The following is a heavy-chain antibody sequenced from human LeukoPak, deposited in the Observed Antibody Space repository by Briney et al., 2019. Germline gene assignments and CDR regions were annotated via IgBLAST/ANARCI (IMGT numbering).Heavy chain of an antibody. J-gene: IGHJ4*02. Sequence: PGTSLRLSCAASGFTFRNHGMRWVRQAPRKGVEWVAVILNDGSKEWYTDSVKGRFTISRDNSRNTLYLQMNRLRAQDTAVYYCAKVDCSSTSCYSCDYWGQETLVTVSS. CDR3: AKVDCSSTSCYSCDY. D-gene: IGHD2-2*02. CDR2: ILNDGSKE. V-gene: IGHV3-33*03. CDR1: GFTFRNHG.